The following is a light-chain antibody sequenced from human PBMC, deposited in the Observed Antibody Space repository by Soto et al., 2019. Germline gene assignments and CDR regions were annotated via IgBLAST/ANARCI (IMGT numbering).Light chain of an antibody. CDR2: GAS. Sequence: DIVLTQSPGTLSLSPGERATLSCRASQSVSSNYLAWYQQKPGQAPRLLIHGASTRATGVPDRFSGSGSGTAFTLSISRLEPEDFAVYHCQQYGSLSWTVGQGTKVEIK. J-gene: IGKJ1*01. CDR1: QSVSSNY. V-gene: IGKV3-20*01. CDR3: QQYGSLSWT.